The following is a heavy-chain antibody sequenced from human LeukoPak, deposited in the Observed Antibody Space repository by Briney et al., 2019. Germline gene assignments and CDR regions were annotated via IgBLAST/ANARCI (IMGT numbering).Heavy chain of an antibody. CDR1: GFTFGGFA. V-gene: IGHV3-43*02. Sequence: PGGSLRLSCAASGFTFGGFAMHWVRQAPVRGLEWVSLVTGGGTTYYADSVRGRFTISRDNSKNSLYLQMSTLRTEDTAFYYCAKDTGSGWDFDSWGQGTLVTVSS. D-gene: IGHD6-19*01. J-gene: IGHJ4*02. CDR3: AKDTGSGWDFDS. CDR2: VTGGGTT.